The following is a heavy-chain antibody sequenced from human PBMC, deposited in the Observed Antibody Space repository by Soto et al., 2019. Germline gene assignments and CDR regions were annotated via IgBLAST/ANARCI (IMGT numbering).Heavy chain of an antibody. CDR1: GYTFTSYY. D-gene: IGHD3-22*01. CDR3: AREYRYYYDSSGYYHPTPFDY. Sequence: ASVNVSCKASGYTFTSYYMHWVRQAPGQGLEWMGIINPSGGSTSYAQKFQGRVTMTRDTSTSTVYMELSSLRSEDTAVYYCAREYRYYYDSSGYYHPTPFDYWGQGTLVTVSS. J-gene: IGHJ4*02. V-gene: IGHV1-46*01. CDR2: INPSGGST.